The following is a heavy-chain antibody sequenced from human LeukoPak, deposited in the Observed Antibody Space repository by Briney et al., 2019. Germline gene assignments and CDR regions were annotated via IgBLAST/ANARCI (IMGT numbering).Heavy chain of an antibody. CDR3: ARATYDFWSGYYYGMDV. Sequence: ASVKVSCKASGYTFTSYGISWVRQAPGQGLEWMGWISAYNGNTNYAQKLQGRVTMTTDTSTSTAYMELRSLRSDDTAVYYCARATYDFWSGYYYGMDVWGQGTTVTVSS. CDR2: ISAYNGNT. V-gene: IGHV1-18*01. D-gene: IGHD3-3*01. CDR1: GYTFTSYG. J-gene: IGHJ6*02.